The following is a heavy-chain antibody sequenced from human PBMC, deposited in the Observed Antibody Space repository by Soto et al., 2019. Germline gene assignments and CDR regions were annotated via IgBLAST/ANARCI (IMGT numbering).Heavy chain of an antibody. CDR2: ISSEGATT. V-gene: IGHV3-64D*06. CDR3: AKDRYVDY. CDR1: GFTFTSYA. Sequence: GGSLRRSCSVSGFTFTSYAMHWVRQAPGKGLEYIASISSEGATTYYADSVKGRFIISRDNSKNTLYLQMSSLRAEDTAVYYCAKDRYVDYWGQGILVTVSS. J-gene: IGHJ4*02.